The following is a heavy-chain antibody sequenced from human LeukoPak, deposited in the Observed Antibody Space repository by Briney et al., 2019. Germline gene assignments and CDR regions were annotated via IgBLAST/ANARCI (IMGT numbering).Heavy chain of an antibody. V-gene: IGHV4-34*01. J-gene: IGHJ4*02. CDR2: ISHRGGI. CDR1: GGSFSGYY. CDR3: ARRDVWGTYRLMYYFDY. Sequence: SETLSLTCGVYGGSFSGYYWNWIRQSPGRGLEWIAEISHRGGINYNPSLKSRVTISVDTSRNHFSLQLSSVTAADTAVYYCARRDVWGTYRLMYYFDYWGQGTLVTVSS. D-gene: IGHD3-16*02.